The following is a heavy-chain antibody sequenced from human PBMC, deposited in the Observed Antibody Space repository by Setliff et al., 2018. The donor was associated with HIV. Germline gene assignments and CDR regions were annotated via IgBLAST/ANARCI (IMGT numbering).Heavy chain of an antibody. J-gene: IGHJ4*02. CDR2: VYSSGTT. CDR1: GGSINSDSYNYY. CDR3: AREGQIAARALDY. V-gene: IGHV4-61*09. Sequence: SSETLSLTCTVSGGSINSDSYNYYWSWIRQPAGRGLEWIGHVYSSGTTSYKPSLKSRVTISLDASKNQFSLKLRSVTAADTAVYYCAREGQIAARALDYWGQGTLVTVSS. D-gene: IGHD6-6*01.